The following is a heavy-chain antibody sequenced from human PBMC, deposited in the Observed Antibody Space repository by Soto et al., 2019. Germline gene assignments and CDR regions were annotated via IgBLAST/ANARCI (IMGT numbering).Heavy chain of an antibody. Sequence: QVQLQESGPGLVKPSQTLSLTCNVSGVSISSGGYYWSWIRQHPAKGLEWIGHIYYSGSTYYNPTLKSRVTISVDTSKNQFSLKLSSVTAADTAVYYCARGRSDDYGDPGYFHYWGQGALVTVSS. CDR3: ARGRSDDYGDPGYFHY. J-gene: IGHJ4*02. D-gene: IGHD4-17*01. CDR1: GVSISSGGYY. CDR2: IYYSGST. V-gene: IGHV4-31*03.